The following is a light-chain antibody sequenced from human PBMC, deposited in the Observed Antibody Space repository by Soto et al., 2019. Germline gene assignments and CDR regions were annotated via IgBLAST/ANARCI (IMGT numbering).Light chain of an antibody. CDR1: QSVSSSY. V-gene: IGKV3-20*01. Sequence: ELVLTQSPGTLSLSPGEGATLSCRAIQSVSSSYLAWYQQKPGQAPRLLIYGASSRATGIPDRFSGSGSGTDFTLTISRLEPEDFAVYYCQQYGSSPPITFGQGTRLEIK. CDR3: QQYGSSPPIT. CDR2: GAS. J-gene: IGKJ5*01.